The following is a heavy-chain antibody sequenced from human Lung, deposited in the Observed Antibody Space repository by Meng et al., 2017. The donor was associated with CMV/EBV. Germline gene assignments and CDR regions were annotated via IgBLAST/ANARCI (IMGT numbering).Heavy chain of an antibody. V-gene: IGHV7-4-1*01. J-gene: IGHJ4*02. CDR2: ININTGNP. Sequence: QVAPVAFGFELKKPGDSVKVSCQAAGYTFPSSSMNWVRHAPGQGLEWMGWININTGNPTYAQGFTGRFVFSLDTSVSTAYLQIDSLKADDTAVYYCARGNGWRFDYWGQGTLVTVSS. CDR3: ARGNGWRFDY. D-gene: IGHD6-19*01. CDR1: GYTFPSSS.